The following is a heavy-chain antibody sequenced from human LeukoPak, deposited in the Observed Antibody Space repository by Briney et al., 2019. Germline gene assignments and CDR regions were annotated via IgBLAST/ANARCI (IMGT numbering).Heavy chain of an antibody. Sequence: GGSLRLSCAASGFTVSGKYMTWVRQAPGKGLEWVSLIYSGGSTFYADSVKGRFTISRDNSKNTLYQQMNSLRAEDTAVYYCAKVLGVANWADAFDIWGQGTMVTVSS. CDR1: GFTVSGKY. CDR3: AKVLGVANWADAFDI. D-gene: IGHD7-27*01. CDR2: IYSGGST. J-gene: IGHJ3*02. V-gene: IGHV3-53*01.